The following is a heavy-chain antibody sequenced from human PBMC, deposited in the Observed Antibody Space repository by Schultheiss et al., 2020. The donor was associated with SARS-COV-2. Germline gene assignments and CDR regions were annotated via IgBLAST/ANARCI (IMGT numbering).Heavy chain of an antibody. CDR3: ARGRFGATWRYYYGMDV. CDR1: GFTFSNSD. J-gene: IGHJ6*02. V-gene: IGHV3-19*01. D-gene: IGHD1-26*01. CDR2: VSCNSGSI. Sequence: GESLKISCAASGFTFSNSDMNWVRQAPGKGLEWVSGVSCNSGSIGYADSVKGRFTISRDNSKNTLYLQMNSLRAEDTAVYYCARGRFGATWRYYYGMDVWGQGTTVTVSS.